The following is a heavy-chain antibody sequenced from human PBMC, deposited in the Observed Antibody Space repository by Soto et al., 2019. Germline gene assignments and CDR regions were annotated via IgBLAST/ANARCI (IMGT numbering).Heavy chain of an antibody. CDR1: GFTFSSYA. Sequence: GGSLRLSCAASGFTFSSYAMSWVRQAPGKGLEWVSAISGSGGSTYYADSVKGRFTISRDNSKNTLYLQMNSLRAEDTAVYYCARSRRAVPAATVLAVAGTGFDYWGQGTLVTVSS. V-gene: IGHV3-23*01. CDR2: ISGSGGST. D-gene: IGHD6-19*01. CDR3: ARSRRAVPAATVLAVAGTGFDY. J-gene: IGHJ4*02.